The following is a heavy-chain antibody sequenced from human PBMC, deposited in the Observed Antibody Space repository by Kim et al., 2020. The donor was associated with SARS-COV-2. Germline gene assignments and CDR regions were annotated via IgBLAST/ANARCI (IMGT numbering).Heavy chain of an antibody. CDR1: GFTFSSYS. J-gene: IGHJ6*01. V-gene: IGHV3-21*01. CDR2: ISSSSYI. D-gene: IGHD3-22*01. Sequence: GGSLRLSCAASGFTFSSYSMNWVRQAPGKGLECVSSISSSSYIYYADSVKGRFTISRDNAKNSLYLQMNSLRAEDTAVYYCARDWVYDSSGYALPYYYYGRDVRGQGTTVTVSS. CDR3: ARDWVYDSSGYALPYYYYGRDV.